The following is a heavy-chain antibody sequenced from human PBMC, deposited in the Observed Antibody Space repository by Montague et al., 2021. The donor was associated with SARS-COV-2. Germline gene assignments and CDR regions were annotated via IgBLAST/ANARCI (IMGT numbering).Heavy chain of an antibody. CDR1: GFTFSSYA. Sequence: SLRLSCAASGFTFSSYAMSWVRQAPGKGLEWVANIKQDGSEKYYVDSVKGRFTISRDNAKNSLYLQMNSLRAEDTAVYYCASRYCSGPRCYSGTYYYFDYWGQGALVTVSS. D-gene: IGHD2-2*02. CDR3: ASRYCSGPRCYSGTYYYFDY. J-gene: IGHJ4*02. CDR2: IKQDGSEK. V-gene: IGHV3-7*01.